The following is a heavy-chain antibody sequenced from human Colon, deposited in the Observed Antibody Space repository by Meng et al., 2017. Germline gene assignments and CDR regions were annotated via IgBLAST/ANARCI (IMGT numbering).Heavy chain of an antibody. CDR1: GDSVSSNRAV. J-gene: IGHJ4*01. Sequence: QLKQPGPGLVKPSQPLSLTCAISGDSVSSNRAVWNWIRQSPSRGLEWLGRTYYRSQWYSDYAPSVQGRITVNPDTSKNEFSLQLNSVTSDDTAVYYCARGLGGYENDYWGQGRLVTVSS. V-gene: IGHV6-1*01. CDR3: ARGLGGYENDY. CDR2: TYYRSQWYS. D-gene: IGHD5-12*01.